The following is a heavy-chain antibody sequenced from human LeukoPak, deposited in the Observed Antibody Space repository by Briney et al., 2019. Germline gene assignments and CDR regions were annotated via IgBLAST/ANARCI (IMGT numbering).Heavy chain of an antibody. V-gene: IGHV5-51*01. CDR1: EYSFTSYW. D-gene: IGHD1-26*01. Sequence: GESLKISCKGSEYSFTSYWIGRVRQMPGKGLEPMGIIYPGDSDTRYSPSFEGQVTISADKSISTAYLQWSSLKASDAAMYYSARHWGFGGSYGYWGQGTLVTVSS. CDR3: ARHWGFGGSYGY. CDR2: IYPGDSDT. J-gene: IGHJ4*02.